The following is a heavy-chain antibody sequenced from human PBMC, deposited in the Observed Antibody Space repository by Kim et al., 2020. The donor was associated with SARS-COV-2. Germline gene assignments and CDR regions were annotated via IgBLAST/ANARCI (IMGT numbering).Heavy chain of an antibody. V-gene: IGHV1-8*01. Sequence: YAQKFQGRVTMTRNTSISTAYMELSSLRSEDTAVYYCAIMFHVYYYGMDVWGQGTTVTVSS. CDR3: AIMFHVYYYGMDV. D-gene: IGHD3-10*02. J-gene: IGHJ6*02.